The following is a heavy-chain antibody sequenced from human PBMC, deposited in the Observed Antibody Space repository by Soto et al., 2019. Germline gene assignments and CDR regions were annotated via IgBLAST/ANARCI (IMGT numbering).Heavy chain of an antibody. CDR1: GFTFSSYA. CDR2: ISSNGGST. J-gene: IGHJ4*02. CDR3: ARPHYYDSSGQYYFDY. V-gene: IGHV3-64*01. D-gene: IGHD3-22*01. Sequence: GGSLRLSCAASGFTFSSYAMHWVRQAPGKGLEYVSAISSNGGSTYYANSVKGRFTISRDNSKNTLYLQMGSLRAEDMAVYYCARPHYYDSSGQYYFDYWGQGT.